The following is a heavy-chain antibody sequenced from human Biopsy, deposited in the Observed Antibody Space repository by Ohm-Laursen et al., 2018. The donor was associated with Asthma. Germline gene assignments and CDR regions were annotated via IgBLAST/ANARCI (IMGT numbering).Heavy chain of an antibody. V-gene: IGHV4-39*01. Sequence: GTLSLTSMVSGGSMTPTSHYWDWIRQAPGKGLEWIGYISYGGKTSYNPSLKNRVTISRDTSKNQFSLRLTSVTAADTAVYFCARRITIFGVVQKDHGMDAWGQGTTVIVSS. CDR3: ARRITIFGVVQKDHGMDA. CDR1: GGSMTPTSHY. J-gene: IGHJ6*02. D-gene: IGHD3-3*01. CDR2: ISYGGKT.